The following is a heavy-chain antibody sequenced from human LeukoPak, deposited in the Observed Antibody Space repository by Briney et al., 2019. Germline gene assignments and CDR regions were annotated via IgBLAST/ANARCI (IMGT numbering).Heavy chain of an antibody. D-gene: IGHD5-18*01. J-gene: IGHJ4*02. CDR3: ARTDTAMAKRGFDY. V-gene: IGHV3-53*01. CDR2: IYSGGST. CDR1: GGSISTNTW. Sequence: ETLSLTCAVSGGSISTNTWWSWVRQAPGKGLEWVSVIYSGGSTYYADSVKGRFTISRDNSKNTLYLQMNSLRAEDTAVYYCARTDTAMAKRGFDYWGQGTLVTVSS.